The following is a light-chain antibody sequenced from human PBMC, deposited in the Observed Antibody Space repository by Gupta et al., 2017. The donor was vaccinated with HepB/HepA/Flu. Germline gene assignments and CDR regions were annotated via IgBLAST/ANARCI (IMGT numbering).Light chain of an antibody. Sequence: QSALTQPPSASGTPGQSVTIPCSGLSSNIGSNYVYWYQQLPGTAPKLLIYGNIQRPSGVPDRFSGSLSGTAASLAISWLQSEDEADYYCSIWDGSLTAWVFGGGTKLTVL. CDR1: SSNIGSNY. CDR2: GNI. CDR3: SIWDGSLTAWV. J-gene: IGLJ3*02. V-gene: IGLV1-47*02.